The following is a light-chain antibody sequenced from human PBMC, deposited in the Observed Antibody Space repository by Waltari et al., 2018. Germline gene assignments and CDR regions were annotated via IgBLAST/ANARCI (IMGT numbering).Light chain of an antibody. V-gene: IGLV1-44*01. CDR3: AAWDDSLNGKV. J-gene: IGLJ2*01. Sequence: QSVLTQPPSASGTPGQRVTISCSGSSSNIGSNTVNWYQQLPGTAPKLLIYRNNQRPSGVPDRFSGSKSGTSASLAISGLQSEDEADYCCAAWDDSLNGKVFGGGTKLTVL. CDR2: RNN. CDR1: SSNIGSNT.